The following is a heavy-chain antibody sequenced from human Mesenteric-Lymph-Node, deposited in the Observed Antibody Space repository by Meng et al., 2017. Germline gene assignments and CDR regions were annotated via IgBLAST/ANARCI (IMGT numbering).Heavy chain of an antibody. D-gene: IGHD1-26*01. Sequence: QGQLVQSGAEVKKPGAAVKVSGKASGYTFISYDISWVRRAPGQGLEWMGWISPYNGNTNYARKFQGRVTMTTDTSTGTAYMELRSLRSDDTAVYYCARGMGGVVGGSPHLYDWGQGTLVTVSS. V-gene: IGHV1-18*01. CDR3: ARGMGGVVGGSPHLYD. CDR1: GYTFISYD. CDR2: ISPYNGNT. J-gene: IGHJ4*02.